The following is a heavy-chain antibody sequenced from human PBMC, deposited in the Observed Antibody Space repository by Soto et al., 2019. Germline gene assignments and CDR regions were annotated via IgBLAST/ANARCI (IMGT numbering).Heavy chain of an antibody. CDR1: GGSISSSSYY. J-gene: IGHJ6*02. CDR2: IYYSGST. V-gene: IGHV4-39*01. Sequence: QLQLQESGPGLVKPSETLSLTCTVSGGSISSSSYYWGWIRQPPGKGLEWIGSIYYSGSTYYNPSLKSRVTISVDTSKNQFSLKLSLVTAADTAVYYCATVLITSFGVVIMGGMDVWGQGTTVNVSS. CDR3: ATVLITSFGVVIMGGMDV. D-gene: IGHD3-3*01.